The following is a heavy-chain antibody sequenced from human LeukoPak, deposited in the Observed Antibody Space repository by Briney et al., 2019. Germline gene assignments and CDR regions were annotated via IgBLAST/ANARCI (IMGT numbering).Heavy chain of an antibody. CDR3: ARGLNYGDYLGS. J-gene: IGHJ4*02. V-gene: IGHV4-34*01. Sequence: SETLSPTCAVYGGSFSGYYWSWIRQPPGKGLEWIGKINHSGSTNYNPSLKSRVTISVDTSKNQLSLRLSSVTAADTAVYYCARGLNYGDYLGSWGQGTLVTVSS. CDR1: GGSFSGYY. CDR2: INHSGST. D-gene: IGHD4-17*01.